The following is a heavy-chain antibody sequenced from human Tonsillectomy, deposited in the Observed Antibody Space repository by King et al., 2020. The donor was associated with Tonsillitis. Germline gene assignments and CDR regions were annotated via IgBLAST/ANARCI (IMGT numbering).Heavy chain of an antibody. CDR3: ARRSTPSLFVS. CDR1: DGSISSSSYS. J-gene: IGHJ4*02. CDR2: IYYGGST. V-gene: IGHV4-39*01. Sequence: QLQESGPGLVKPSETLSLSCAVSDGSISSSSYSWGWIRQPPGKGLEWIGSIYYGGSTFYDPSFKSRVTIFVDTSKNQFSLKLSSVTAADTAVYYCARRSTPSLFVSWGQGTLLTVPS. D-gene: IGHD2-2*01.